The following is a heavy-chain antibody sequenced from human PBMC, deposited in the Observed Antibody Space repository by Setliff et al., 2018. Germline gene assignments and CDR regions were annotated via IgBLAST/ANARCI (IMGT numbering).Heavy chain of an antibody. CDR1: GYSFASYW. J-gene: IGHJ4*02. D-gene: IGHD2-21*01. Sequence: GESLKISCQGSGYSFASYWIGWVRQMPGKGLEWRGIIYPGDSDTNYSPSFQGHVTISADKSISTAYLQWTSLKASDTAMYYWARGPSCSSSEGYFDYWGQGTLVTVSS. CDR2: IYPGDSDT. CDR3: ARGPSCSSSEGYFDY. V-gene: IGHV5-51*01.